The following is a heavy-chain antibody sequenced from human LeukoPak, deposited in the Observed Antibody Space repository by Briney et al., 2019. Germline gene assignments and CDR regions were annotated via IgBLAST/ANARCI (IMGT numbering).Heavy chain of an antibody. Sequence: SVKGSCKASGYTFTGYYMHWVRQAPGQGLEWMGRIIPIFGTANYAQKFQGRVTITTDESTSTAYIELSSLRSADTAVYYCARDRGELRFLGGFDYWGQGTLVTVSS. CDR2: IIPIFGTA. CDR3: ARDRGELRFLGGFDY. CDR1: GYTFTGYY. J-gene: IGHJ4*02. V-gene: IGHV1-69*05. D-gene: IGHD3-3*01.